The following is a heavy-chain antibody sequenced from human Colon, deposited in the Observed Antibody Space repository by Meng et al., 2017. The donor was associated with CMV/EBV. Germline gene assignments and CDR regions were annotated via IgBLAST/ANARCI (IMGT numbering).Heavy chain of an antibody. CDR3: MTPTGSSDY. CDR1: GFIFSDHY. Sequence: GGSLRLSCAGSGFIFSDHYIDWVRQAPGRGLEWLANIKQDGSEKNYVDSVKGRFIISRDNAQNSLYLQMNSLRVEDTAIYYCMTPTGSSDYWGQGTLVTVSS. CDR2: IKQDGSEK. V-gene: IGHV3-7*01. D-gene: IGHD6-6*01. J-gene: IGHJ4*02.